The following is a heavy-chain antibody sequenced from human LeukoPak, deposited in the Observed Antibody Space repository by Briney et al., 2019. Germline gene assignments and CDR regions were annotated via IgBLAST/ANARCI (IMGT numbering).Heavy chain of an antibody. V-gene: IGHV3-20*04. D-gene: IGHD2-15*01. J-gene: IGHJ6*03. CDR3: ARAGRKSRGVDIVRKKETGYYYYLDV. CDR1: GFTFDDYA. Sequence: GGSLRLSRAASGFTFDDYAMSWVRQAPGKGLEWVSRINWNGGSTSYADSVKGRFTISRDNAKNSLYLQMNSLRVEDTAVYYCARAGRKSRGVDIVRKKETGYYYYLDVWGKGTTVTVSS. CDR2: INWNGGST.